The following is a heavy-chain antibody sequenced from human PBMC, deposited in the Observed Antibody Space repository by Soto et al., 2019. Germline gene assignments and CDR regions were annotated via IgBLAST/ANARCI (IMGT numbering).Heavy chain of an antibody. V-gene: IGHV3-23*01. J-gene: IGHJ1*01. CDR2: LYGSGGGI. CDR1: GSSFSDYA. D-gene: IGHD5-12*01. CDR3: AKDAVSRDGVWLAHD. Sequence: GSLRLSCAASGSSFSDYAMIWVRQAPGKGLEWVSGLYGSGGGIHYADSVKGRFTISRDNYANSVYLQMNSLRVEDTAVYYCAKDAVSRDGVWLAHDWGQGTVVTVSS.